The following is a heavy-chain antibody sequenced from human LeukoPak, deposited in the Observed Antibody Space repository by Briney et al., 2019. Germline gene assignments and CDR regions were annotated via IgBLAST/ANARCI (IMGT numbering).Heavy chain of an antibody. CDR1: GYTFTSYG. CDR2: ISAYNGNT. CDR3: AREVVVYYYYGMDV. D-gene: IGHD2-15*01. J-gene: IGHJ6*02. Sequence: ASVKVSCKASGYTFTSYGISWARQAPGQGLEWMGWISAYNGNTNYAQKLQGRVTMTTDTSTSTAYMELRSLRSDDTAVYYCAREVVVYYYYGMDVWGQGTTVTVSS. V-gene: IGHV1-18*01.